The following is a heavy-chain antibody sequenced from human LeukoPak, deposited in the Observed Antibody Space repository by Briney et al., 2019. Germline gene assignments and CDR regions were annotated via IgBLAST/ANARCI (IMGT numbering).Heavy chain of an antibody. J-gene: IGHJ3*02. CDR2: IYYSGST. CDR3: SINSYGFDI. V-gene: IGHV4-59*08. D-gene: IGHD5-18*01. CDR1: GGSFSSYY. Sequence: SETLSLTCAVYGGSFSSYYWSWIRQPPGKGLEWIGYIYYSGSTNYNPSLKSRVTISVDTSKNQFSLKLSSVTAADTAMYYCSINSYGFDIWGQGTMVTVSS.